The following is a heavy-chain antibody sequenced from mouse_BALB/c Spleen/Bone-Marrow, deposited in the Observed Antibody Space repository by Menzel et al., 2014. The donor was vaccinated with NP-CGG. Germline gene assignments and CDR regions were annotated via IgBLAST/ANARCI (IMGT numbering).Heavy chain of an antibody. J-gene: IGHJ1*01. Sequence: QVQLQQSGAELVKLGASVKLSCRVSGYTFTNYFVYWVKQRPGQGLEWIGEINPSNDTPNFNEKFKSKATLTVDKSSSTAYMQLSSLTSEDSAVYYCTRSGYYGYGWYFDVWGAGTTVTVSS. V-gene: IGHV1S81*02. CDR3: TRSGYYGYGWYFDV. CDR1: GYTFTNYF. CDR2: INPSNDTP. D-gene: IGHD1-2*01.